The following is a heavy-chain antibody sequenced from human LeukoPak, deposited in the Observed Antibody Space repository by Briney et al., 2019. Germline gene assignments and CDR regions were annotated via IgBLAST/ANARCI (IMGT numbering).Heavy chain of an antibody. V-gene: IGHV3-49*04. CDR1: GFTFGDYA. D-gene: IGHD3-22*01. J-gene: IGHJ4*02. CDR2: IRSKVYGGTA. Sequence: GGSLRLSCTASGFTFGDYAMTWVRQAPGKGLEWVGFIRSKVYGGTAEYAASVKGRFTISRDDSEGIAYLQMNSLKTEDTAVYFCSRDVSGSPYWGQGTLVTVSS. CDR3: SRDVSGSPY.